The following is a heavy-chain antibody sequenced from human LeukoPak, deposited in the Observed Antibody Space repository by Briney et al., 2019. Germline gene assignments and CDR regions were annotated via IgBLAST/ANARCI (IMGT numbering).Heavy chain of an antibody. J-gene: IGHJ6*03. V-gene: IGHV3-11*01. CDR2: ISSSGSTI. D-gene: IGHD1-26*01. CDR3: ARDGATLYYYYYMDV. Sequence: GGSLRLSCAASAFAFSTYHMSWVRQAPGKGLEWVSYISSSGSTIYYADSVKGRFTISRDNAKNSLYLQMNSLRAEDTAVYYCARDGATLYYYYYMDVWGKGTTVTVS. CDR1: AFAFSTYH.